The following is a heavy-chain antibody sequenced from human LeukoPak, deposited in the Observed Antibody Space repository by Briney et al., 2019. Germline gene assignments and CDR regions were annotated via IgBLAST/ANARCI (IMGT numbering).Heavy chain of an antibody. Sequence: PGGSLRLSCAASGFTFSSYNMNWVRQPPGKGLEWVSSISSSSRHIHYADSVKGRFTISRDNANNSLYLQMNSLRDEDTAVYYCARDPGTVVDPYFDYWGQGSLVTVSS. J-gene: IGHJ4*02. CDR1: GFTFSSYN. D-gene: IGHD3-22*01. CDR3: ARDPGTVVDPYFDY. CDR2: ISSSSRHI. V-gene: IGHV3-21*01.